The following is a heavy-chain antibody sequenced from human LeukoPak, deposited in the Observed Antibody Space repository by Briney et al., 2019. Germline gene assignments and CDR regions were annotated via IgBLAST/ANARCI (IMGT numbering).Heavy chain of an antibody. J-gene: IGHJ6*02. D-gene: IGHD3-16*01. Sequence: TGGSLRLSCAGSGFTFSSYWMSWARQAPGKGLEWVASINHNGNVNYYVDSVKGRFTISRDNAKNSLYLQMSNLRAEDTAVYFCARGGGLDVWGQGATVTVSS. CDR1: GFTFSSYW. V-gene: IGHV3-7*03. CDR3: ARGGGLDV. CDR2: INHNGNVN.